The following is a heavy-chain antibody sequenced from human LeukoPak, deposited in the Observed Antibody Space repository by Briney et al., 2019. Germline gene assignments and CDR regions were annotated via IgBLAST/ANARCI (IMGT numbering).Heavy chain of an antibody. CDR1: GFTFSDYY. Sequence: PVGSLRLSCAASGFTFSDYYMSWIRQAPGKGLEWVSYISSSGSTIYYADSVKGRFTISRDNAKNSLYLQMNSLRAEDTAVYYCAREKTMVRGVRYFDYWGQGTLVTVSS. D-gene: IGHD3-10*01. J-gene: IGHJ4*02. V-gene: IGHV3-11*04. CDR2: ISSSGSTI. CDR3: AREKTMVRGVRYFDY.